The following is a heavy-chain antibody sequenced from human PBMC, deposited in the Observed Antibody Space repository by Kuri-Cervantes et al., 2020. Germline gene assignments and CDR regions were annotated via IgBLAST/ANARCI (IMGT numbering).Heavy chain of an antibody. CDR2: INWNGGST. CDR3: VRRGRLGGRSGSYSSYGMDV. J-gene: IGHJ6*02. V-gene: IGHV3-20*04. D-gene: IGHD3-10*01. CDR1: GFTFSSYS. Sequence: GGSLRLSCAASGFTFSSYSMNWVRQAPGKGLEWVAGINWNGGSTGYADSVKGRFTISRDNAKNSLDLQMNSLRAEDTALYYCVRRGRLGGRSGSYSSYGMDVWGQGTTVTVSS.